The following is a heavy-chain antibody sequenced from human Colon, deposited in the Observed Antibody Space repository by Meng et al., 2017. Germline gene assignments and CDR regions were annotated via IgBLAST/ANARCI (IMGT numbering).Heavy chain of an antibody. CDR2: IKSKTDGGTT. Sequence: GESLKISCAASGFTFSNAWMSWVRQAPGKGLEWVGRIKSKTDGGTTDYAAPVKGRFTTSRDDSKNTLYLQMNSLKTEDTAVYYCTTVHSSGWTTTDYWGQGTLVTVSS. J-gene: IGHJ4*02. CDR3: TTVHSSGWTTTDY. D-gene: IGHD6-19*01. CDR1: GFTFSNAW. V-gene: IGHV3-15*01.